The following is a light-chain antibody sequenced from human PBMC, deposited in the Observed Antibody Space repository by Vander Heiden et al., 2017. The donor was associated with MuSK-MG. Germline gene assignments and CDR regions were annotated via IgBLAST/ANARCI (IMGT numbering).Light chain of an antibody. V-gene: IGKV3-15*01. CDR1: QSVSSH. J-gene: IGKJ1*01. CDR2: GAT. CDR3: QQYNNWPPWT. Sequence: EIVMTQSPATLSVSPGDRATLSSRASQSVSSHLHWYHQKPGEAPGLLIYGATTRATGSPARFSGSGCGTEFTLTISSLQSEDFAVYYCQQYNNWPPWTFGQGTKVEIK.